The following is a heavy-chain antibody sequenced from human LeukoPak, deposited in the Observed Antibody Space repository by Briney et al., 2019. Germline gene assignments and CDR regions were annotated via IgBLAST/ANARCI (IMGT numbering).Heavy chain of an antibody. V-gene: IGHV4-34*09. D-gene: IGHD4-17*01. J-gene: IGHJ6*02. CDR2: INHSGST. CDR3: ARSQENDYGDRGGYYGMDV. Sequence: PSETLSLTCAVYGGSFSGYYWSWIRQSPGKGLEYIGEINHSGSTNYNPSLKSRVTISVDTSKNQFSLKLSSVTAADTAVYYCARSQENDYGDRGGYYGMDVWGQGTTVTVSS. CDR1: GGSFSGYY.